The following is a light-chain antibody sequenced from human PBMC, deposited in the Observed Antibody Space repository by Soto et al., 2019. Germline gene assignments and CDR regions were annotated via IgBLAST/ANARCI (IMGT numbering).Light chain of an antibody. Sequence: QSALTQPPSASGSPGQSVTISCTGTSSDVGSYDDVSWYQQHPGKAPKLMIYEVSKRPSGVPDRFSGSKSVNTASLTVSGRPAEDAADYSCSASAGRNNWGVFCGGTKLTVL. CDR2: EVS. CDR3: SASAGRNNWGV. V-gene: IGLV2-8*01. J-gene: IGLJ3*02. CDR1: SSDVGSYDD.